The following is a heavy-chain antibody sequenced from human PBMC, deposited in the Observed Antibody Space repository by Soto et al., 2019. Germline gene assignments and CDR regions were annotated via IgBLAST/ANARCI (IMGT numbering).Heavy chain of an antibody. D-gene: IGHD5-12*01. V-gene: IGHV4-31*11. CDR1: HGTMTSGGYY. CDR2: IFHTGST. J-gene: IGHJ4*02. CDR3: ARARDKYGGLCAY. Sequence: QVQLQESGPGLVKPSQTLSLTCAVSHGTMTSGGYYWSWIRQFPGNGLECFGQIFHTGSTCYIPFLKSRVSLSVDTYMAKFSVMLSSVTAADTVVYFCARARDKYGGLCAYWGQGILVTVSS.